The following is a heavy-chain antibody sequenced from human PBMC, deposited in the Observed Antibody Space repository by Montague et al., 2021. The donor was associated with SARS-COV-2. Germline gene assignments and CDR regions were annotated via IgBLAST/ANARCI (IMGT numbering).Heavy chain of an antibody. CDR2: IKQDGSEK. V-gene: IGHV3-7*01. CDR3: AKNDDYTSSCHY. CDR1: GFRSTSNW. D-gene: IGHD6-13*01. J-gene: IGHJ4*02. Sequence: SLRLSCAASGFRSTSNWMTWVRQAPGKGLEWVAHIKQDGSEKNYADSVTGRFTISRDNAKNSIFLQMNGLRAEDSAIYYCAKNDDYTSSCHYWGQGTLVTVSS.